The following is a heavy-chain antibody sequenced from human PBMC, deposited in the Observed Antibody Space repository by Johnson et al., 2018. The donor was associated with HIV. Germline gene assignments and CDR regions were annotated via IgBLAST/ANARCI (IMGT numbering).Heavy chain of an antibody. CDR3: AKGPRGYYKCWSN. Sequence: VQLVESGGGVVQPGRSLRLSCAASGFTFSSYAMSWVRQAPGKGLEWVSAISGSGGSTYYADSVKGRFTISRDNSKNTLYLQMNSLRAEDTAVYYCAKGPRGYYKCWSNWGEGTMVTVSS. J-gene: IGHJ3*01. V-gene: IGHV3-23*04. CDR1: GFTFSSYA. CDR2: ISGSGGST. D-gene: IGHD3-3*01.